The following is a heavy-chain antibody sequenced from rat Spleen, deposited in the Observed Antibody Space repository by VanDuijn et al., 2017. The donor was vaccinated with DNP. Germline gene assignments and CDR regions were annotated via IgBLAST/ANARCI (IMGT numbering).Heavy chain of an antibody. Sequence: EVLLVESDGGLVQPGRSLKLSCAVSGFTFSDYYMAWVRQAPAKGLEWVATISYNGGTPYYRDSVKGRFTISRDNAKSTLYLQMVSLTSEDTATYYCTVDRDGSYGVAYWGQGTLVTVSS. CDR3: TVDRDGSYGVAY. V-gene: IGHV5-20*01. D-gene: IGHD1-12*02. CDR1: GFTFSDYY. CDR2: ISYNGGTP. J-gene: IGHJ3*01.